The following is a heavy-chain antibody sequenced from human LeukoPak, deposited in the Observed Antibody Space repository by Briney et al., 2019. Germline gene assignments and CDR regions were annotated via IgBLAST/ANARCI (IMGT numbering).Heavy chain of an antibody. CDR2: IFYTGST. Sequence: SETLSLTCTVSGGSISSYYWSWLRQPPGKGLEWIGYIFYTGSTNYNPSLKSRVTISVLTSKNRFSLKLSSVTAADTAVYYCAPLTGGDDAFDIWGQGTMVTVSS. CDR1: GGSISSYY. CDR3: APLTGGDDAFDI. D-gene: IGHD4-23*01. J-gene: IGHJ3*02. V-gene: IGHV4-59*01.